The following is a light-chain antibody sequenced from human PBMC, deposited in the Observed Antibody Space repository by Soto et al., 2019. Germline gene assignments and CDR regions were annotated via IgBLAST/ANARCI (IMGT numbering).Light chain of an antibody. CDR2: AAS. CDR1: QSISSY. J-gene: IGKJ1*01. Sequence: DIQMTQSPSSLSASVGDRVTITCRASQSISSYLNWYQQKPGKAPKLLIDAASSLQSGVPSRFSGSGSGTDFTLTISSLQHEDFATYYCQQSYSTPPWTFGQGTKVEIK. CDR3: QQSYSTPPWT. V-gene: IGKV1-39*01.